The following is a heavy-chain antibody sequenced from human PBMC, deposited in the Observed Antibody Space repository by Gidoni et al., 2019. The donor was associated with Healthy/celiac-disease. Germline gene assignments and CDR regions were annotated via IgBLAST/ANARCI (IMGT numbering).Heavy chain of an antibody. CDR2: IYYSGST. CDR3: ARAGGNKNAFDI. CDR1: GGSISSSSYY. J-gene: IGHJ3*02. V-gene: IGHV4-39*01. Sequence: GGSISSSSYYWGWIRQPPGKGLEWIGSIYYSGSTYYNPSLKSRVTISVDTSKNQFSLKLSPVTAADTAVYYCARAGGNKNAFDIWGQGTMVTVSS.